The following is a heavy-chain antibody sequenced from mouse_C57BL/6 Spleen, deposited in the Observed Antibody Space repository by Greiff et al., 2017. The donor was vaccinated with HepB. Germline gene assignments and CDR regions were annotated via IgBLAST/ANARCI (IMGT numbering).Heavy chain of an antibody. D-gene: IGHD2-2*01. CDR3: AREPVMVTYAMDY. J-gene: IGHJ4*01. Sequence: VMLVESGPGLVQPSQSLSITCTVSGFSLTSYGVHWVRQSPGKGLEWLGVIWSGGSTDCNAAFISRLSISKDNSKSQVFFKMNSLQADDTAIYYCAREPVMVTYAMDYWGQGTSVTVSS. V-gene: IGHV2-2*01. CDR1: GFSLTSYG. CDR2: IWSGGST.